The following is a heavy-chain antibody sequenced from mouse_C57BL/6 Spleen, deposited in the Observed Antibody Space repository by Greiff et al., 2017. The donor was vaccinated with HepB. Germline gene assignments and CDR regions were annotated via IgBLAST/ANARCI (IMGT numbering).Heavy chain of an antibody. V-gene: IGHV1-42*01. D-gene: IGHD2-3*01. J-gene: IGHJ1*03. Sequence: EVHLVESGPELVKPGASVKISCKASGYSFTGYYMNWVKQSPEKSLEWIGEINPSTGGTTYNQKFKAKATLTVDKSSSTAYMQLKSLTSEDSAVYYCARRWFGWYFDVWGTGTTVTVSS. CDR1: GYSFTGYY. CDR3: ARRWFGWYFDV. CDR2: INPSTGGT.